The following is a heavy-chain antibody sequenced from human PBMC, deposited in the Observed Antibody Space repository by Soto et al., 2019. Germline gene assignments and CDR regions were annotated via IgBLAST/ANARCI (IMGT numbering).Heavy chain of an antibody. CDR1: GGSINSGGYY. CDR3: ARGITMVRGVIHTPYFDY. J-gene: IGHJ4*02. CDR2: IYNSGST. Sequence: QVQLQESGPGLVKPSQTLSLTCTVSGGSINSGGYYWSWIRQHPGKGLEWIGYIYNSGSTYYNPSLKSRVTISVDTSKNQFSLKLSSVTGADTAVYCCARGITMVRGVIHTPYFDYWGQGTLVTVSS. D-gene: IGHD3-10*01. V-gene: IGHV4-31*03.